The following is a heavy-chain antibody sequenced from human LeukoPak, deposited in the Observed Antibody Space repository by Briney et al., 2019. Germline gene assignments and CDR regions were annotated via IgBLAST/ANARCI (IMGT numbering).Heavy chain of an antibody. D-gene: IGHD3-16*01. Sequence: PETLSLTCAVYGGSFSGYSWNWIRQPPGKGLEWIGEINPSGSINYNPSLKSRVTVSVDTSKNQFSLKLTSVTAADTAVYYCARLGAPDYWGQGTLVTVSS. J-gene: IGHJ4*02. CDR2: INPSGSI. V-gene: IGHV4-34*01. CDR3: ARLGAPDY. CDR1: GGSFSGYS.